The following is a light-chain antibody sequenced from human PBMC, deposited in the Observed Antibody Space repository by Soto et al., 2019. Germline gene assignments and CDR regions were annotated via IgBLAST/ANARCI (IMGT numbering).Light chain of an antibody. J-gene: IGLJ2*01. CDR1: SSDVGGYKY. Sequence: QSALTQPASVSGSPGQSITISCTGTSSDVGGYKYVSWYQQHPGKAPKLMIYEVSYRPSGVSNRFSGSKSGNTAALTISGLQAEDEADYFCTSYTSNNTLNFLFGEGTNLTVL. CDR2: EVS. V-gene: IGLV2-14*01. CDR3: TSYTSNNTLNFL.